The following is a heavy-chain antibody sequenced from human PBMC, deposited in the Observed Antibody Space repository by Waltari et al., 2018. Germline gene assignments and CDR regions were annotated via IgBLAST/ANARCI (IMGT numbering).Heavy chain of an antibody. CDR2: IYSGGST. CDR3: AREFRGTAAAGYFDY. D-gene: IGHD6-13*01. Sequence: EVQLVESGGGLIQPGGSLRLSCAASGFTVSSNYMSWVRQAQGKGVEWDSVIYSGGSTYYADSVKGRFTISRDKSKNTLYLQMNSLRAEDTAVYYCAREFRGTAAAGYFDYWGQGTLVTVSS. V-gene: IGHV3-53*01. J-gene: IGHJ4*02. CDR1: GFTVSSNY.